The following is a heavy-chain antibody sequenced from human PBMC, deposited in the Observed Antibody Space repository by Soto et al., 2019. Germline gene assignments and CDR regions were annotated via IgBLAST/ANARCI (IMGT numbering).Heavy chain of an antibody. CDR1: GVPVSSNY. CDR2: IQSGGRT. V-gene: IGHV3-66*01. CDR3: ARDRTAASPSYYMDV. Sequence: GGSLRLSCASSGVPVSSNYMTWVRQAPGKGLEWVSLIQSGGRTYYAGSVKGRFTISRDNSKNTLFLQMNSLRVEDTAVYYCARDRTAASPSYYMDVWGKGTTVTVSS. D-gene: IGHD6-13*01. J-gene: IGHJ6*03.